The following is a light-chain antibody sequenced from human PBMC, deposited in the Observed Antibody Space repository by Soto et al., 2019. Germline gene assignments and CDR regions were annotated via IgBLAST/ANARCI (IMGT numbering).Light chain of an antibody. CDR1: SSNIGTGYD. J-gene: IGLJ1*01. CDR3: SSYTSSSTL. Sequence: QSVLAQPPSVSGAPRQRVTISCTGSSSNIGTGYDVYWYQQLPGTAPKLLIYYNSNRPSGVPDRFSGSKSGTSASLAISGLQAEDEADYYCSSYTSSSTLFGTGTKVTVL. CDR2: YNS. V-gene: IGLV1-40*01.